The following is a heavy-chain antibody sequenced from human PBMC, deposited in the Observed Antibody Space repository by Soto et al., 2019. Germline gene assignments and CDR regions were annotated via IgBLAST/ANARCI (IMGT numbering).Heavy chain of an antibody. Sequence: EVQLVESGGGLVQPGRSLRLSCVGSGFTFDDYAMHWVRQAPGKGLEWVSAISWNSGSIAYADSVKGRFTISRDNANNSLYLQMNSLRAEDTALYYCAKDLGSSAWYGSNHWGQGTLVIVSS. J-gene: IGHJ4*02. CDR1: GFTFDDYA. V-gene: IGHV3-9*01. D-gene: IGHD6-19*01. CDR2: ISWNSGSI. CDR3: AKDLGSSAWYGSNH.